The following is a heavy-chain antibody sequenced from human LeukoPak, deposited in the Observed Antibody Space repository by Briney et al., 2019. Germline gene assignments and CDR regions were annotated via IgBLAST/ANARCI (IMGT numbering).Heavy chain of an antibody. Sequence: SETLSLTCTVSGGSISSYYWSWIRQPAGKGLEWIGRIYTSGSTNYNPSLKSRVTMSVDTSKNQFSLKLSSVTAADTAVYYCARDKYYYDSSGYYFLGYWGQGTLVTVSS. V-gene: IGHV4-4*07. D-gene: IGHD3-22*01. CDR1: GGSISSYY. CDR2: IYTSGST. CDR3: ARDKYYYDSSGYYFLGY. J-gene: IGHJ4*02.